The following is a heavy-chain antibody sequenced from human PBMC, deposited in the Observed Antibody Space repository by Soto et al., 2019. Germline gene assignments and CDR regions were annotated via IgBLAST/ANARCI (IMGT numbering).Heavy chain of an antibody. V-gene: IGHV3-30*18. D-gene: IGHD6-13*01. CDR2: ISYDGSNK. CDR1: GFTFSSYG. Sequence: GGSLRLSCAASGFTFSSYGMHWVRQAPGKGLEWVAVISYDGSNKYYADSVKGRFTISRDNSKNTLYLQMNSLRAEDTAVYYCAKVGAAAGTKFPFWGQGTLVTVSS. CDR3: AKVGAAAGTKFPF. J-gene: IGHJ4*02.